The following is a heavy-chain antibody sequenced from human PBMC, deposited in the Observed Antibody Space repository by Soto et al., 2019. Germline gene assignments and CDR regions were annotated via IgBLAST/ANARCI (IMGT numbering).Heavy chain of an antibody. J-gene: IGHJ4*02. D-gene: IGHD6-6*01. CDR3: ARERTISDYRSSGALGL. V-gene: IGHV3-66*01. Sequence: EVQLVESGGGLVQPGGSLRLSCAASGFTVSGHYMSWVRQAPGKGLEWVSVIYSGGSTYYANSVTGRFTISRDTSRNTVYLQMNSLRAEDTAVYFCARERTISDYRSSGALGLWGQGTLVSVSS. CDR2: IYSGGST. CDR1: GFTVSGHY.